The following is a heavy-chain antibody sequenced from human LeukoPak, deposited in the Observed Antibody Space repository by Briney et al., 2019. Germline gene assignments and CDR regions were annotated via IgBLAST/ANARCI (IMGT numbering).Heavy chain of an antibody. CDR3: AREFYDYVWGSSSDMDV. CDR1: GYSISSGYY. CDR2: IYHSGST. Sequence: PSETLSLTCTVSGYSISSGYYWGWIRPPPGKGLEWIGSIYHSGSTYYNPSLKSRVTISVDTSKNQFSLKLSSVTAADTAVYYCAREFYDYVWGSSSDMDVWSKGTTVTVSS. V-gene: IGHV4-38-2*02. J-gene: IGHJ6*03. D-gene: IGHD3-16*01.